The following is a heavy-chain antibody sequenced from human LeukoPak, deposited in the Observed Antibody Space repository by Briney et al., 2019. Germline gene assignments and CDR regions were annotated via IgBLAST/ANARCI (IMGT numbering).Heavy chain of an antibody. D-gene: IGHD3-22*01. CDR3: ARQPARGYYFGSFDY. J-gene: IGHJ4*02. CDR1: GGSISIYY. Sequence: SETLSLTCTVSGGSISIYYWSWIRQPPGKGLEWIGYIYYSGSTNYNPSLKSRVTISVDTSKNQFSLKLSSVTAADTAVYYCARQPARGYYFGSFDYWGQGTLVTVSS. V-gene: IGHV4-59*08. CDR2: IYYSGST.